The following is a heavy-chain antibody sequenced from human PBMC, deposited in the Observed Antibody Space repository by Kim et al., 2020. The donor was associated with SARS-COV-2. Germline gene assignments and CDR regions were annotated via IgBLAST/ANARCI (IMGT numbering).Heavy chain of an antibody. CDR1: GDSVSSNSVA. D-gene: IGHD6-13*01. J-gene: IGHJ6*02. Sequence: SQTLSLTCAISGDSVSSNSVAWNWIRQSPSRGLEWLGRTYYRSKWYNDYAVSVKSRITINPDTSKNQFSLQLNSVTPEDTAVYYCASENDRNSSSWYHYYSGMDVWGQGTTVTVSS. V-gene: IGHV6-1*01. CDR2: TYYRSKWYN. CDR3: ASENDRNSSSWYHYYSGMDV.